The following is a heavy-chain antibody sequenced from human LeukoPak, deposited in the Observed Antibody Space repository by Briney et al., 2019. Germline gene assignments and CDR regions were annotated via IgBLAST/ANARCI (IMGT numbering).Heavy chain of an antibody. D-gene: IGHD3-22*01. CDR3: AKQRVSNGYYYFDY. CDR2: ISGSGAST. V-gene: IGHV3-23*01. J-gene: IGHJ4*02. Sequence: GSLRLSCAASGFTFSSYAMSWVRQAPGKGLEWVSAISGSGASTDYADSVRGRFTISRDNPKNTVYLQMNSLRAEDTAVYYCAKQRVSNGYYYFDYWGQGTLVTVSS. CDR1: GFTFSSYA.